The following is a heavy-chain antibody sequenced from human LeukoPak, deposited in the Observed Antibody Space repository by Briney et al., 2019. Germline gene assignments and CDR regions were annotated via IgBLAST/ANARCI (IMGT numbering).Heavy chain of an antibody. V-gene: IGHV3-30-3*01. J-gene: IGHJ4*02. CDR1: GFTFSSYA. CDR3: ARGSKQWSDY. CDR2: ISYDGSNK. Sequence: GFLRLSCAASGFTFSSYAMHWVRQAPGKGLEWVAVISYDGSNKYYADSVKGRFTISRDNPKNTLYLQMNSLRAEDTAVYYCARGSKQWSDYWGQGTLVTVSS. D-gene: IGHD6-19*01.